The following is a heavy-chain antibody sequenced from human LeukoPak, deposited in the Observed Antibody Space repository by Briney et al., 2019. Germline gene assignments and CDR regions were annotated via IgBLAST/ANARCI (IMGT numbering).Heavy chain of an antibody. CDR3: ATGPSPRMLFDI. Sequence: SETLSLTCTVSGDSISSYYWSWIRQPPGKGLEWIGYIYYSGSTNYNPSLKSRVTISVDTSKNQFSLKLSSVTAADTAVYYCATGPSPRMLFDIWGQGTMVTVSS. CDR1: GDSISSYY. V-gene: IGHV4-59*01. D-gene: IGHD1-14*01. J-gene: IGHJ3*02. CDR2: IYYSGST.